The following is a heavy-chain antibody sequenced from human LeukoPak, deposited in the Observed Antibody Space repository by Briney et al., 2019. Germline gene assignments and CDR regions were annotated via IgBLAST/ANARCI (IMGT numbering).Heavy chain of an antibody. CDR2: ISGSGGST. CDR1: GFTFSSYA. V-gene: IGHV3-23*01. D-gene: IGHD3-22*01. J-gene: IGHJ3*02. CDR3: AKDRWDYYDSSGYSDAFDI. Sequence: GGSLRLSCAASGFTFSSYAMSWVRQAPGKGLEWVSAISGSGGSTYYADSVKGRFTITRDNSKNTLYLQMNSLRAEDTAVYYCAKDRWDYYDSSGYSDAFDIWGQGTMVTVSS.